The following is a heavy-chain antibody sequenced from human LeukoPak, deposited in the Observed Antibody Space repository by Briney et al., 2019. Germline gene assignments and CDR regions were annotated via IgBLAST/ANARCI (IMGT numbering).Heavy chain of an antibody. CDR1: GFTFDDYA. V-gene: IGHV3-9*01. CDR3: AKDISPIYSSSSLGWDYYYYYMDV. J-gene: IGHJ6*03. D-gene: IGHD6-6*01. CDR2: ISWNSGSI. Sequence: LRLSCAASGFTFDDYAMHWVRQAPGKGLEWVSGISWNSGSIGYADSVKGRFTISRDNAKNSLYLQMNSLRAEDTALYYCAKDISPIYSSSSLGWDYYYYYMDVWGKGTTVTVSS.